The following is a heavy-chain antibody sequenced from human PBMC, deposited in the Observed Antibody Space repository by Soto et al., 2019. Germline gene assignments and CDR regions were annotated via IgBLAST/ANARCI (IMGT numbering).Heavy chain of an antibody. V-gene: IGHV1-3*01. Sequence: QVQLVQSGAEVKKPGASVKVSCKASGYTFTSYAMHWVRQAPGQRLEWMGWINAGNGNTKYSQKFQGRVTITRDTSASTAYMELSSLRSEDTAVYYCARGGDCSGGSCYPSNDALDIWGQGTKVTVSS. D-gene: IGHD2-15*01. CDR3: ARGGDCSGGSCYPSNDALDI. J-gene: IGHJ3*02. CDR1: GYTFTSYA. CDR2: INAGNGNT.